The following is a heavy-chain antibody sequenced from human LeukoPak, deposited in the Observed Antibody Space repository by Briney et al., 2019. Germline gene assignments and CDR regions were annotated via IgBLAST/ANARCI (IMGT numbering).Heavy chain of an antibody. Sequence: GGSLRLSCAASGFSVSTTYMTWVRQAPGKGLEWVSVIYSGGTTYYADSVKGRFTISRDNAKNSLYLQMNSLRAEDTAGYYCARDAYSSGWDYYFDYWGQGTLVTVSS. CDR1: GFSVSTTY. CDR2: IYSGGTT. V-gene: IGHV3-53*01. J-gene: IGHJ4*02. CDR3: ARDAYSSGWDYYFDY. D-gene: IGHD6-19*01.